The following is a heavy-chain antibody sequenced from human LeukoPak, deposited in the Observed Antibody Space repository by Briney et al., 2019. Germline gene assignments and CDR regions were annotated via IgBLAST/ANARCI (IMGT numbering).Heavy chain of an antibody. CDR1: GFTFSSYA. J-gene: IGHJ4*02. CDR3: AKTIVVVPAANYYFDY. CDR2: ISGSGGTT. Sequence: PGGSLRLSCAASGFTFSSYAMSWVRQVPGKGLEWVSAISGSGGTTYYADSVKGRFTISRDNSKNTLYLQMNSLRAEDTALYYCAKTIVVVPAANYYFDYWGQGTLVTVSS. V-gene: IGHV3-23*01. D-gene: IGHD2-2*01.